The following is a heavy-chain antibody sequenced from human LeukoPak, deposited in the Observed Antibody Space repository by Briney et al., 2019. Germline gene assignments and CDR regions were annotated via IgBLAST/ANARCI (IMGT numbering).Heavy chain of an antibody. CDR1: GFTFSSYC. CDR2: IRYDGSNK. Sequence: GRSQRLSCAASGFTFSSYCMHWVRQAPGKGLEWVAFIRYDGSNKYYADSVKGRLTISRDNSKHTLYLQMSTRRAEETAAYYCLIWLVTSREYWGQGTLVTVSS. V-gene: IGHV3-30*02. J-gene: IGHJ4*02. CDR3: LIWLVTSREY. D-gene: IGHD2-21*02.